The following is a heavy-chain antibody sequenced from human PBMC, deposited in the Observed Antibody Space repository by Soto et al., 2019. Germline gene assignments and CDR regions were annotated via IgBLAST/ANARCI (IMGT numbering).Heavy chain of an antibody. Sequence: QVQLVQSGAEVKKPGASVKVSCKASGYTFTSYGISWVRQAPGQGLEWMGWISAYNGNTNYAQKLQGRVTMTTDTSTSTAYMELRSLRSDDTAVYYCARDIDDCSGYYSPPIFGYWGQGPLVTVSS. J-gene: IGHJ4*02. CDR3: ARDIDDCSGYYSPPIFGY. CDR1: GYTFTSYG. D-gene: IGHD3-22*01. V-gene: IGHV1-18*01. CDR2: ISAYNGNT.